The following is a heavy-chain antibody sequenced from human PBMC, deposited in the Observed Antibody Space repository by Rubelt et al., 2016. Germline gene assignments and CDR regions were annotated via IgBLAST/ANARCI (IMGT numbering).Heavy chain of an antibody. J-gene: IGHJ4*02. CDR2: IYYSGST. Sequence: QLQLQESGPGLVKPSETLSLTCTVSGGSISSSSYYWGWIRQPPGKGLEWIGSIYYSGSTYYNPSLKSRVTISVDTSKNQFSLKLSSVTAADTAVYYCARDMGIHLFDYWGQGTLVTVSS. CDR3: ARDMGIHLFDY. V-gene: IGHV4-39*07. D-gene: IGHD1-26*01. CDR1: GGSISSSSYY.